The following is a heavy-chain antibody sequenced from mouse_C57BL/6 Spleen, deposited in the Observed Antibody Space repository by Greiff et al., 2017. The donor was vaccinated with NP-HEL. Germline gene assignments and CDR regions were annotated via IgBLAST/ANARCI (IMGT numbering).Heavy chain of an antibody. CDR3: ARSGGYDEWTWFAY. Sequence: EVQLQQSGAELVKPGASVKLSCTASGFNIKDYYMHWVKQRTEQGLEWIGRIDPEDGETKYATKFQGKATITADTSSNTAYLQLSSLTSEDTAVYYCARSGGYDEWTWFAYWGQGTLVTVSA. J-gene: IGHJ3*01. CDR2: IDPEDGET. D-gene: IGHD2-2*01. V-gene: IGHV14-2*01. CDR1: GFNIKDYY.